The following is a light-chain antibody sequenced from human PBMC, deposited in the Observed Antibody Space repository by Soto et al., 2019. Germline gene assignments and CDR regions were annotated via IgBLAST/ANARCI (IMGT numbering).Light chain of an antibody. Sequence: QSALTQPASVSGSPGQSITISCTGTSSDVGYYTFVSWYQQHPGKAPKLLIYEVSNRPSGVSNRFSGSKSGNTASLTISGLRAEDEADYFCSSYTSSATYVFGTGTKVTVL. CDR1: SSDVGYYTF. V-gene: IGLV2-14*01. CDR3: SSYTSSATYV. CDR2: EVS. J-gene: IGLJ1*01.